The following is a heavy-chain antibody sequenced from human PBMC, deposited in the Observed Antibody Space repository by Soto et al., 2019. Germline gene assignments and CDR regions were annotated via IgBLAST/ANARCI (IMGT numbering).Heavy chain of an antibody. D-gene: IGHD2-2*01. Sequence: PGGSLRLSCAASGFTVSSNYMSWVRQAPGKGLEWVSVIYSGGSTYYADSVKGRFTISRDNSKNTLYLQMNSLRAEDTAVYYCARVAWGVPAAMHMDVWGKGTTVTVSS. V-gene: IGHV3-66*01. CDR2: IYSGGST. CDR3: ARVAWGVPAAMHMDV. J-gene: IGHJ6*03. CDR1: GFTVSSNY.